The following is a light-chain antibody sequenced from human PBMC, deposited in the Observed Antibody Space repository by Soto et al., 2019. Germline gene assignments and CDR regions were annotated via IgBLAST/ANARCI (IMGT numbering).Light chain of an antibody. CDR3: ISFTSRHIYV. J-gene: IGLJ1*01. CDR2: DVT. CDR1: SSDVGGYNY. Sequence: QSALTQPASVSGSPGQSITISCTGTSSDVGGYNYVSWYQQHPGRAPKLIIYDVTNRPSGISNRFSGSKSGNTASLTISRLQTEDEADYYCISFTSRHIYVFGTGTKLTVL. V-gene: IGLV2-14*03.